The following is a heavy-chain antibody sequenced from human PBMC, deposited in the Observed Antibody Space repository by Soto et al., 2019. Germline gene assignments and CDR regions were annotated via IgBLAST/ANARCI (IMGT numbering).Heavy chain of an antibody. CDR2: ISYDGSNK. CDR3: ARVDYGDYYCGMDV. J-gene: IGHJ6*02. V-gene: IGHV3-30-3*01. D-gene: IGHD4-17*01. Sequence: QVQLVESGGGVVQPGRSLRLSCAASGFTFSSYAMHWVRQAPGKGLEWVAVISYDGSNKYYADSVKGRFTISRDNSKNTLYLQMNSLRAEDTAVYYCARVDYGDYYCGMDVWGQGTTVTVSS. CDR1: GFTFSSYA.